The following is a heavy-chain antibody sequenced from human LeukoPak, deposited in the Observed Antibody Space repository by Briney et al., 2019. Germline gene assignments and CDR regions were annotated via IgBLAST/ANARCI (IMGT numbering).Heavy chain of an antibody. V-gene: IGHV1-2*02. CDR3: ARDLLVVASMGSDS. J-gene: IGHJ4*02. Sequence: ASVKVSCKASGYTFTRYYLHWVRQAPGQGLGWMGWINPASGGTNYAQNFQGRVTMTRDTSISTVYMELSGLRSDDTAVYYCARDLLVVASMGSDSRGQGTLVTVSS. CDR1: GYTFTRYY. D-gene: IGHD2-15*01. CDR2: INPASGGT.